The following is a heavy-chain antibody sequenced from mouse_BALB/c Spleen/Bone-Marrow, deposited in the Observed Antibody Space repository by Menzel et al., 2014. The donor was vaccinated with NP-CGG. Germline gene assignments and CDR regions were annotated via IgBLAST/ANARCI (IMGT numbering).Heavy chain of an antibody. D-gene: IGHD4-1*02. CDR3: VRRVQLDD. J-gene: IGHJ2*01. V-gene: IGHV5-9*02. Sequence: DVMLVESGGGLVKPGGSLKLSCAASGFAFGSYDMSWVRQTPEKRLEWVATISSGGSYTYYPDSVKGRFTISRDNARNTLYLQMSSLRSEDTALYYCVRRVQLDDGGQGTTLTVSS. CDR2: ISSGGSYT. CDR1: GFAFGSYD.